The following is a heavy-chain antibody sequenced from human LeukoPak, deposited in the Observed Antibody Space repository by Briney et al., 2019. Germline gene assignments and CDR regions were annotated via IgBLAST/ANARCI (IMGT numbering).Heavy chain of an antibody. CDR2: ISWNSGSI. Sequence: GGSLRLSCAASGFAFDDYAMHWVRQAPGKGLEWVSGISWNSGSIGYADSVKGRFTISRDNAKNSLYLQMNSLRAEDTALYYCAKAFPDYYDSSGFISDAFDIWGQGTMVTVSS. CDR1: GFAFDDYA. D-gene: IGHD3-22*01. V-gene: IGHV3-9*01. CDR3: AKAFPDYYDSSGFISDAFDI. J-gene: IGHJ3*02.